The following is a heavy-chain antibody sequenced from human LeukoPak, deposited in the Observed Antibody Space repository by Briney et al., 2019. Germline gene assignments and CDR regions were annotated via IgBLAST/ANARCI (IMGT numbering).Heavy chain of an antibody. J-gene: IGHJ3*02. CDR1: GFTFSRYW. V-gene: IGHV3-7*01. Sequence: GGSLRLSCAASGFTFSRYWMSWVRQAPGKGLEWVANIKQDGSEKYYVDSVKGRFTISRDNAKNSLYLQMNSLRAEDTAVYYCASGSLLWFGEPHDAFDIWGQGTMVTVSS. D-gene: IGHD3-10*01. CDR2: IKQDGSEK. CDR3: ASGSLLWFGEPHDAFDI.